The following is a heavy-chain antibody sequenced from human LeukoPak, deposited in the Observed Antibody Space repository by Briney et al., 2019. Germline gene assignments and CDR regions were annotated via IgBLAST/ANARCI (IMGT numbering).Heavy chain of an antibody. J-gene: IGHJ4*02. D-gene: IGHD1-1*01. V-gene: IGHV1-46*01. CDR1: GYTFTSYY. CDR2: INPSGGST. Sequence: ASVTVSCKASGYTFTSYYIDWVRQAPGQGLEWMGVINPSGGSTRYAQKFQGRVTMTGDPSTRTVYMELSSLTSDDTAVYYCARGTTDDYWGQGTPVTVSS. CDR3: ARGTTDDY.